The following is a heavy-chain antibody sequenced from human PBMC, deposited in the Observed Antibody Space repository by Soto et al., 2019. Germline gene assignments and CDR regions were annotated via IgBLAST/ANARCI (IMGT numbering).Heavy chain of an antibody. CDR1: GGSFSGYY. D-gene: IGHD5-12*01. Sequence: QVQLQQWGAGLLKPSETLSLTCAVYGGSFSGYYWSWIRQPPGKGLEWIGEINHSVRTNYNPSLKSRVTISVDTSKNQFSLKLSSVTAADTAVYYCARRLRARNFDYWGQGTLVTVSS. CDR2: INHSVRT. CDR3: ARRLRARNFDY. J-gene: IGHJ4*02. V-gene: IGHV4-34*01.